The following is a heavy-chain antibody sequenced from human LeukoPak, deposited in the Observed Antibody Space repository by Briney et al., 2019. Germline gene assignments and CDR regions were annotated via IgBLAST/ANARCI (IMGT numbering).Heavy chain of an antibody. CDR2: IYSGGST. CDR1: GYTVSSNY. J-gene: IGHJ4*02. V-gene: IGHV3-66*01. CDR3: ASLNTAMGTGAYTFDY. D-gene: IGHD5-18*01. Sequence: GGSLRLSCAASGYTVSSNYMSWVRQAPGKGLEWVSVIYSGGSTYYADSVKGRFTISRDNSKNTLYLLMNSLRAEDTAVYYCASLNTAMGTGAYTFDYWGQGTLVTVSS.